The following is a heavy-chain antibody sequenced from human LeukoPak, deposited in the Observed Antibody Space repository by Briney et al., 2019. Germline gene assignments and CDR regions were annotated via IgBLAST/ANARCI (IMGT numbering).Heavy chain of an antibody. V-gene: IGHV3-11*01. CDR1: GFTFSDYY. Sequence: GGSLRLSCAASGFTFSDYYMSWIRQAPGKGLEWVSYISSSGSTIYYADSVKGRFTISRDNAKNSLYLQMNSLRAEDTAVYYCARGLGYYYGSGSYYQSWFDPWGQGTLVTVSS. D-gene: IGHD3-10*01. J-gene: IGHJ5*02. CDR3: ARGLGYYYGSGSYYQSWFDP. CDR2: ISSSGSTI.